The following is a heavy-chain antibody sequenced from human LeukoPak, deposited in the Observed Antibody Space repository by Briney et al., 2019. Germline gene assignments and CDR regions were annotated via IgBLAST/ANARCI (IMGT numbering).Heavy chain of an antibody. V-gene: IGHV4-39*01. D-gene: IGHD1-26*01. CDR1: GGSLSSSRYY. J-gene: IGHJ6*02. CDR2: IYYSGST. Sequence: KSSATLSLTCTVSGGSLSSSRYYWGWIRQPPGKGLEWIGNIYYSGSTYYNPSHKSRVTISVDTSKNQFSLKLSSVTAADTAVYYCARGPYSGNYLSYYGMDVWGQGTTVTVSS. CDR3: ARGPYSGNYLSYYGMDV.